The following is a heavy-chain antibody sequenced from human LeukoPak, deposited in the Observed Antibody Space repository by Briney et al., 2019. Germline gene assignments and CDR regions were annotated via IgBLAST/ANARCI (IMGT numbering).Heavy chain of an antibody. Sequence: ASVKISCKASGCTFTSYYMHWVRQAPGQGLEWVGIINPSGGGTSYAQKFQGRVTMTRDMSTSTVYMELSSLRSEDTAVYYCARIPRVGSIYYFDYWGQGTLVTVSS. CDR2: INPSGGGT. J-gene: IGHJ4*02. V-gene: IGHV1-46*01. CDR3: ARIPRVGSIYYFDY. D-gene: IGHD6-6*01. CDR1: GCTFTSYY.